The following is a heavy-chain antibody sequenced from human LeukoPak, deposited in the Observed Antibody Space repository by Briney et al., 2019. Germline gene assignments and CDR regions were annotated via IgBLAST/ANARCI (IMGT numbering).Heavy chain of an antibody. CDR1: GFTFKSFS. J-gene: IGHJ4*02. CDR2: ISGSGEST. D-gene: IGHD6-13*01. CDR3: ARGEQQLILPFDS. V-gene: IGHV3-23*01. Sequence: PGGSLRLSCGGSGFTFKSFSMHWVRQSPGKGLEWVPAISGSGESTYYADSVKGRFTISRDNSKNTLYLQMNSLRAEDTAVYSCARGEQQLILPFDSWGQGTLVTVSS.